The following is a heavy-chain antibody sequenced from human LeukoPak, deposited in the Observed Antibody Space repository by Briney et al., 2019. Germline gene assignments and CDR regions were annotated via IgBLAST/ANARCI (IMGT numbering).Heavy chain of an antibody. Sequence: GGSLRLSCAASGSTFSSYGMHWVRQAPGKGLEWVAVISYDGSNKYYADSVKGRFTISRDNSKNTLYLQMNSLRAEDTAVYYCAKDLLQPRRQFEITMVRGVLGYWGQGTLVTVSS. CDR2: ISYDGSNK. V-gene: IGHV3-30*18. J-gene: IGHJ4*02. D-gene: IGHD3-10*01. CDR3: AKDLLQPRRQFEITMVRGVLGY. CDR1: GSTFSSYG.